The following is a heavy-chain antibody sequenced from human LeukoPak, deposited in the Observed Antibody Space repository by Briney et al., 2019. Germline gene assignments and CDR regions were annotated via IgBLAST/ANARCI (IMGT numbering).Heavy chain of an antibody. CDR3: ARGGSPIYYYYMDV. CDR2: INPNSGGT. D-gene: IGHD2-2*01. V-gene: IGHV1-2*02. J-gene: IGHJ6*03. Sequence: ASVKVSCKASGYTFTGYFMHWVRQAPGQGLEWMGWINPNSGGTNFAQKFQGRVTMARDTSISTAYMELSGLRSDDTAVYYCARGGSPIYYYYMDVWGKGTTVTISS. CDR1: GYTFTGYF.